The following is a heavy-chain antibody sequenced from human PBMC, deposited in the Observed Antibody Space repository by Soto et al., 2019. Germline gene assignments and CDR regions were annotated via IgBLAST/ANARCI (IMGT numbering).Heavy chain of an antibody. CDR1: GLTFSSYW. CDR3: ARDLYPDYCDSRRYYYYGMDV. V-gene: IGHV3-74*01. Sequence: EVQLVESGGGLVQPGGSLRLSCAASGLTFSSYWMHWVRRAPGKGLVWVSRINSDGSSTSYADSVKGRFTISRDNAKNTLYLQMNSLRAEDTAVYYCARDLYPDYCDSRRYYYYGMDVWGQGTTVTVSS. J-gene: IGHJ6*02. D-gene: IGHD4-17*01. CDR2: INSDGSST.